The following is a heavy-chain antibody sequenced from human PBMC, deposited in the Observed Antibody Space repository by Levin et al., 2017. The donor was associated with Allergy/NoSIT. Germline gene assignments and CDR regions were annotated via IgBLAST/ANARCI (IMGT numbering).Heavy chain of an antibody. D-gene: IGHD1-1*01. V-gene: IGHV4-59*01. J-gene: IGHJ6*03. CDR3: ARGTHYHYYYMDV. CDR1: GGSISSYY. Sequence: TASETLSLTCTVSGGSISSYYWIWIRQPPGKGLEWIGYIYYSGSTNYNPSLKSRVTISVDTSKNQFSLKLSSVTAADTAVYFCARGTHYHYYYMDVWGKGTTVTVSS. CDR2: IYYSGST.